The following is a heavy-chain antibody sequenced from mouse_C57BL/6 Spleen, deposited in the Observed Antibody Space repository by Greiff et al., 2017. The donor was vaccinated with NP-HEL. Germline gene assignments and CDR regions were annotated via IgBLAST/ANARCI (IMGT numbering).Heavy chain of an antibody. CDR2: IYPGDGDT. J-gene: IGHJ4*01. CDR1: GYAFSSSW. Sequence: QVQLKESGPELVKPGASVKISCKASGYAFSSSWMNWVKQRPGKGLEWIGRIYPGDGDTKYNGKFKGKATLTADKSSSTAYMQLSSLTSEYSAVYFCARRGWGAMDYWGQGTSVTVSS. V-gene: IGHV1-82*01. CDR3: ARRGWGAMDY. D-gene: IGHD1-1*02.